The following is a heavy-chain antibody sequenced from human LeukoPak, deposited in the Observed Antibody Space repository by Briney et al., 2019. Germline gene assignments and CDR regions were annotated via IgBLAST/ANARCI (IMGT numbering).Heavy chain of an antibody. CDR3: ARGGFNMVRGVIIPSNSYYYYMDI. Sequence: GGSLRLSCAASGFTFSAYSMNWVRQAPGKGLEWVSSITSGDCVYFADSLKGRFTISRDNAKSSLYLQMNSLRAEDTAVYYCARGGFNMVRGVIIPSNSYYYYMDIWGKGTTVTVSS. D-gene: IGHD3-10*01. J-gene: IGHJ6*03. CDR2: ITSGDCV. CDR1: GFTFSAYS. V-gene: IGHV3-21*01.